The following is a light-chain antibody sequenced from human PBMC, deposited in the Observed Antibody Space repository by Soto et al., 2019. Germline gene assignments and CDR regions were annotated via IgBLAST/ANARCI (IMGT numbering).Light chain of an antibody. CDR3: NSRGGSRPYYV. V-gene: IGLV2-14*01. CDR2: EVS. Sequence: LTQPASVSGSPGQSITISCTGTSSDIGAYNSVSWYQQYPGRAPKLMIYEVSNRPSGVSARFSASKSGNTASLTISGLQAEDEADYYCNSRGGSRPYYVFGTGTKV. J-gene: IGLJ1*01. CDR1: SSDIGAYNS.